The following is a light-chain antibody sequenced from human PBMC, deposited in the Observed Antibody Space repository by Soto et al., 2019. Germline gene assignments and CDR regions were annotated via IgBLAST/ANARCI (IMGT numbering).Light chain of an antibody. CDR2: DAS. Sequence: AIQVTQSPSSLSASVGDRVTITCRASQGIRNDLGWYQQKPGKAPELLIYDASTLESGVPSRFSGSGSGTEFSLTISSLKPDDFATFYCQQYSSFSRKFGQGTKGDIK. CDR1: QGIRND. CDR3: QQYSSFSRK. V-gene: IGKV1-13*02. J-gene: IGKJ1*01.